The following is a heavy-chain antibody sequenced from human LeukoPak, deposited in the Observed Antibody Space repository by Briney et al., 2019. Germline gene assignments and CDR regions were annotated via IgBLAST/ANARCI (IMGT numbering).Heavy chain of an antibody. Sequence: SVKVSCKASGGTFSSYAISWVGQAPGQGGEWMGRIIPIFGTANYAQTFQGRVTITTDQSTSTAYMELSSLRSEDTAVYYCAFRRMTTQNWGQGTLVTVSS. CDR3: AFRRMTTQN. D-gene: IGHD4-17*01. CDR1: GGTFSSYA. V-gene: IGHV1-69*05. J-gene: IGHJ4*02. CDR2: IIPIFGTA.